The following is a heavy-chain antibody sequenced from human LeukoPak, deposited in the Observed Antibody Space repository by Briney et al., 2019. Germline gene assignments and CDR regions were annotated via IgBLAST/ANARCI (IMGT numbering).Heavy chain of an antibody. V-gene: IGHV3-74*01. Sequence: GGSLRLSCAASGFTFSSYWMHWVRHAPGKGLVWVSRINSDGSSTSYADSVKGRFTISRDNAKNTLYLQMNSLRAEDTAVYYCARDLGGYSYGYLGYYYGMDVWGQGTTVTVSS. J-gene: IGHJ6*02. D-gene: IGHD5-18*01. CDR3: ARDLGGYSYGYLGYYYGMDV. CDR1: GFTFSSYW. CDR2: INSDGSST.